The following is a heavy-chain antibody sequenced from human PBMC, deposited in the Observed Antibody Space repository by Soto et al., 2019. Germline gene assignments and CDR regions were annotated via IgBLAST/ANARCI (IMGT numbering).Heavy chain of an antibody. J-gene: IGHJ6*03. D-gene: IGHD7-27*01. V-gene: IGHV3-48*01. Sequence: EVQLVESGGGLVQPGGSLRLSCATSGFILSDCAMNWVRQAPGKGLEWVSYISSSSSVIDYADSVKGRFTVSRDNASNSLYLQMNSLRAEDTAVYYCAIELSWGSNWYYYMDVWGKGTTVTVSS. CDR3: AIELSWGSNWYYYMDV. CDR1: GFILSDCA. CDR2: ISSSSSVI.